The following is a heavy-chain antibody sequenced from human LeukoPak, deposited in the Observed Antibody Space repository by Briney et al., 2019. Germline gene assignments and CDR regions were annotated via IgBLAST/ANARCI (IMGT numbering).Heavy chain of an antibody. V-gene: IGHV6-1*01. CDR2: IYYRSKWYI. Sequence: SQTLSLTCAISGDSVSSKSAGWSWIRQSPSRGLEWLGRIYYRSKWYIDYAVSVTSRISINPDTSKNQFSLQLNSVTPEDTAVYYCARFEYKAAAGSGGYYYMDVWGKGTTVTISS. D-gene: IGHD6-13*01. CDR3: ARFEYKAAAGSGGYYYMDV. J-gene: IGHJ6*03. CDR1: GDSVSSKSAG.